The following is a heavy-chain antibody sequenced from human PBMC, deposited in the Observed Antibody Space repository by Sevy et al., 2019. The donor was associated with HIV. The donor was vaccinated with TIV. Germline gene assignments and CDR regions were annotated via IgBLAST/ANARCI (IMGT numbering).Heavy chain of an antibody. CDR2: ISAYNGNT. D-gene: IGHD3-22*01. J-gene: IGHJ6*02. V-gene: IGHV1-18*01. CDR1: GYTFTSYG. Sequence: ASVKVSCKASGYTFTSYGISWVRQAPGQGLEWMGWISAYNGNTNYAQMLQGRVTMTTDTSTSTAYMELRSLRSDDTAVYYCARDGDGDSSGYYYVGYYYGMDVWGQGTTVTVSS. CDR3: ARDGDGDSSGYYYVGYYYGMDV.